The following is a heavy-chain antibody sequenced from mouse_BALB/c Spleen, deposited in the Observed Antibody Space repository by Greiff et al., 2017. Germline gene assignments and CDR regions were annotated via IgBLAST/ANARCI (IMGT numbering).Heavy chain of an antibody. CDR1: GFTFSSYA. CDR2: ISSGGST. D-gene: IGHD2-14*01. Sequence: EVQLVESGGGLVKPGGSLKLSCAASGFTFSSYAMSWVRQTPEKRLEWVASISSGGSTYYPDSVKGRFTISRDNARNILYLQMSSLRSEDTAMYYCARRYDRGFDYWGQGTTLTVSS. V-gene: IGHV5-6-5*01. J-gene: IGHJ2*01. CDR3: ARRYDRGFDY.